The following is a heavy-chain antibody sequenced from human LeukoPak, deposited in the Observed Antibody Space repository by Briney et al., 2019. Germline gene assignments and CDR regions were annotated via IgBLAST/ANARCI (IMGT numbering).Heavy chain of an antibody. V-gene: IGHV5-51*01. CDR1: GYSFSDYW. D-gene: IGHD3-10*01. J-gene: IGHJ3*02. CDR3: ARSRSGAVFDI. CDR2: IYPGDSDT. Sequence: GESLQISCKGSGYSFSDYWIMWVRQMPGKGLEWMGIIYPGDSDTRYSPSFQGQVSISADKSIRTASLQWSSLRASDSAMYYCARSRSGAVFDIWGQGTMVTVSS.